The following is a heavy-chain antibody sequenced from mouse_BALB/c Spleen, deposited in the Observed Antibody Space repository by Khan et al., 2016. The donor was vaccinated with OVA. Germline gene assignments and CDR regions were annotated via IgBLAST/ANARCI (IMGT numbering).Heavy chain of an antibody. Sequence: QVQLQQSGAELVRPGVSVKISCKGSGYTFTDFTIHWVKQSHALSLEWIGVISTYYGDVTYNQKFKGKATMTVDKSSSTTYMELARLTSEDSAIYYCTRGGGGSRFAYGGQGTLVTVSA. V-gene: IGHV1S137*01. CDR1: GYTFTDFT. J-gene: IGHJ3*01. CDR2: ISTYYGDV. CDR3: TRGGGGSRFAY.